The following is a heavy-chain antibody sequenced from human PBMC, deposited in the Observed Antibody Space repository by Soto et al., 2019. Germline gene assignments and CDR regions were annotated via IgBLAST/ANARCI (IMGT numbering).Heavy chain of an antibody. CDR3: ARVPTMVRGVIDAFDI. V-gene: IGHV3-33*01. D-gene: IGHD3-10*01. J-gene: IGHJ3*02. Sequence: QVQLVESGGGVVQPGRSLRLSCAASGFTFSSYGMHWVRQAPGKGLEWVAVIWYDGSKKYYADSGKGRFTISRDNSKNTGYRQMNSLRAEDTAVYYCARVPTMVRGVIDAFDIWGQGTMVTVSS. CDR1: GFTFSSYG. CDR2: IWYDGSKK.